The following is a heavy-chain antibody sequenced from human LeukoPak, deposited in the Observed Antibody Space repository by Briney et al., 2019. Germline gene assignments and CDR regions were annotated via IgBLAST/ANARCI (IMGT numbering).Heavy chain of an antibody. D-gene: IGHD1-26*01. J-gene: IGHJ4*02. CDR2: IAISGTYI. Sequence: GGSLRLSCAASGFIISDMNWVRQAPGKGLEWVSFIAISGTYITYADSVKGRFTISRDNAKNSLYLQMNSLRAEDTAVYYCARDLSATARAYDYWGQGILVTVSS. V-gene: IGHV3-21*01. CDR1: GFIISD. CDR3: ARDLSATARAYDY.